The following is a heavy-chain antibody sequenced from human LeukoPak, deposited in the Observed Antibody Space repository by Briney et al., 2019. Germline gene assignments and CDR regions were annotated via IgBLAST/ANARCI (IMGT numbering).Heavy chain of an antibody. Sequence: SETLSLTCTVSGGSITSYYWSWVRQPPGKGLEWIGYIYYSGSTNYNPSLKSRVTISVDTSKNQFSLKLSTVTAADTAVYYCARTPDRWLQFFDYWGQATLVTVSS. CDR1: GGSITSYY. V-gene: IGHV4-59*08. D-gene: IGHD5-24*01. CDR3: ARTPDRWLQFFDY. J-gene: IGHJ4*01. CDR2: IYYSGST.